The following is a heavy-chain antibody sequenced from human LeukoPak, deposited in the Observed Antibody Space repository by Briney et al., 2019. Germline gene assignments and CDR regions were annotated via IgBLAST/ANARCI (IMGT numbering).Heavy chain of an antibody. J-gene: IGHJ4*02. V-gene: IGHV4-34*01. CDR2: INHSGST. CDR1: GGSFSGYY. CDR3: ARGPGRYYYDSSGYYGTYYFDY. D-gene: IGHD3-22*01. Sequence: PSETLSLTCAVYGGSFSGYYWRWIRQPPGKGLEWIGDINHSGSTNYNPSLKSRVTISVDTSKNQFSLKLSSVTAADTAVYYCARGPGRYYYDSSGYYGTYYFDYWGQGTLVTVSS.